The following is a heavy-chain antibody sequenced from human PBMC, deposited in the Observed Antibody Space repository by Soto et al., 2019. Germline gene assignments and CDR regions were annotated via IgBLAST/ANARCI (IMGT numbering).Heavy chain of an antibody. V-gene: IGHV3-7*01. CDR1: GFTFSSYW. CDR2: IKQDGSEK. Sequence: GGSLRLSCAASGFTFSSYWMSWVRQAPGKGLEWVANIKQDGSEKYYVDSVKGRFTISRDNAKNSLYLQMKSLRAEDTAVYYCASAPSTPQPSPPDYIWGSYREPDAFDIWGQGTMVTVSS. D-gene: IGHD3-16*02. CDR3: ASAPSTPQPSPPDYIWGSYREPDAFDI. J-gene: IGHJ3*02.